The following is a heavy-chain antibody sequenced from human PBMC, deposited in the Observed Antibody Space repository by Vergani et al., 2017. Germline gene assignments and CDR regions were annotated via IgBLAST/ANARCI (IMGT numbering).Heavy chain of an antibody. CDR2: IRYDGSNT. V-gene: IGHV3-30*02. CDR1: GFTFSSYG. Sequence: QVQLVESGGGVVQPGGSLRLSCAASGFTFSSYGMHWVRQAPGKGLEWVAFIRYDGSNTYYADSVKGRFTISRDNSKNTLYLQMNSLRAEDTAVYYCATDYEKVAGHYYYYGMDVWGQGTTVTVSS. D-gene: IGHD6-19*01. CDR3: ATDYEKVAGHYYYYGMDV. J-gene: IGHJ6*02.